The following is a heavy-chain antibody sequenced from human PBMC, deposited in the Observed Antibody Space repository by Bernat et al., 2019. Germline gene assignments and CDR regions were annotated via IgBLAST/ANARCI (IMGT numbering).Heavy chain of an antibody. Sequence: ELQLLESGGGLVQPGGSLRLSCAASGFTLSTYAMSWVRQAPGRGLEWVSGLTGSGGSTYYADSVKGRFTISRDNSKNTLYLQMNSLRAEDTAVYYCAKGPTTLTTYYNYYGMDVWGQGTTVTVSS. V-gene: IGHV3-23*01. CDR1: GFTLSTYA. J-gene: IGHJ6*02. D-gene: IGHD4-17*01. CDR2: LTGSGGST. CDR3: AKGPTTLTTYYNYYGMDV.